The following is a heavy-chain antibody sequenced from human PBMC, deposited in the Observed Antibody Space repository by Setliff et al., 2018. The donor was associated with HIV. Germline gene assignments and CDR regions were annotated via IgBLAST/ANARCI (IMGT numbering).Heavy chain of an antibody. V-gene: IGHV3-15*01. CDR2: IKSKTDGGTI. CDR1: GFTFSHAR. D-gene: IGHD6-19*01. Sequence: GGSLRLSCAASGFTFSHARMSWVRQAPGKGLERVAHIKSKTDGGTINYAAAVEGRFTISRDDSKHTFYLQMNNLKSEDTAVYFCSAWFLGYWGQGTVVTVSS. J-gene: IGHJ4*02. CDR3: SAWFLGY.